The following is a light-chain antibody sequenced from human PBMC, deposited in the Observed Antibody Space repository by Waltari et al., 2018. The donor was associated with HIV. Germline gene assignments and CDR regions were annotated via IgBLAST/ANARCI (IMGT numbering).Light chain of an antibody. CDR1: SSNIGTNT. CDR2: SNK. V-gene: IGLV1-44*01. Sequence: QSVLTQPPSASGTPGQRVTISCSGSSSNIGTNTVHWYQHLPGSAPKLLISSNKQRPSGVPDRFSASKSGTAASLAISGLRSEDEAEYYCAAWDENLNGLFGGGTKLTVL. CDR3: AAWDENLNGL. J-gene: IGLJ3*02.